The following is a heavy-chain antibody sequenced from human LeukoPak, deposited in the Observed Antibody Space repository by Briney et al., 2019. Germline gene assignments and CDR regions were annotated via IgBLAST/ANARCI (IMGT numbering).Heavy chain of an antibody. Sequence: SETLSLTCTVSGDSISSNNYLWAWLRQPPGKGLEWIGNIYSSGSPYYNPSLQSRVTISLDTSKNQFSLNLSSVTAADTAVYYCARKPKDCSGGTCYWYYFDYWGQGTLVTVSS. J-gene: IGHJ4*02. CDR2: IYSSGSP. CDR3: ARKPKDCSGGTCYWYYFDY. V-gene: IGHV4-39*07. CDR1: GDSISSNNYL. D-gene: IGHD2-15*01.